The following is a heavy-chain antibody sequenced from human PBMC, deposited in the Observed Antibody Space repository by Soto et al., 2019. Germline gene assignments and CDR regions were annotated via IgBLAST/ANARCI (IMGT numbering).Heavy chain of an antibody. CDR1: GGSIGSSSDY. V-gene: IGHV4-39*01. CDR2: IYYSGST. D-gene: IGHD2-2*01. J-gene: IGHJ6*02. Sequence: SETLALTCTVSGGSIGSSSDYWGWIRQPPGKGLEWTGSIYYSGSTYYNPSLKSRVTISVDTSKNQFSLKLSSVTAADTAVYYCASFLGYCSSTSCYLWYYYYYGMDVWGQGTTVTVSS. CDR3: ASFLGYCSSTSCYLWYYYYYGMDV.